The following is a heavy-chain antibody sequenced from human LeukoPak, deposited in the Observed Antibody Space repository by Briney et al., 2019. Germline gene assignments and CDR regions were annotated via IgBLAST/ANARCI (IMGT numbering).Heavy chain of an antibody. J-gene: IGHJ6*02. D-gene: IGHD3-3*01. V-gene: IGHV3-33*01. CDR1: GFTXSSYG. CDR2: IWYDGSNK. CDR3: AREPTYYDFWSGYSYYYYGMDV. Sequence: LRLSXXXSGFTXSSYGMHWVRQAPGKGLEWVAVIWYDGSNKYYADSVKGRFTISRDNSKNTLYLQMNSLRAEDTAVYYCAREPTYYDFWSGYSYYYYGMDVWGQGTTVTVSS.